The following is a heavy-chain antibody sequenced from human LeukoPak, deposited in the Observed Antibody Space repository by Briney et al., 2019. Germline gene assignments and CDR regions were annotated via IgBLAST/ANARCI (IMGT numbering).Heavy chain of an antibody. D-gene: IGHD3-16*01. CDR2: ISSSRNS. CDR1: GGSISDYR. CDR3: ARGDLALSGTREYYYYSGMDV. J-gene: IGHJ6*02. Sequence: PSGSLSLTCTASGGSISDYRWSWFRQPAGKGLEWIGRISSSRNSNYNPSLKSRGTMSVDTSKKQFSLKLTSLTAADTAVYYCARGDLALSGTREYYYYSGMDVWGQGNTVT. V-gene: IGHV4-4*07.